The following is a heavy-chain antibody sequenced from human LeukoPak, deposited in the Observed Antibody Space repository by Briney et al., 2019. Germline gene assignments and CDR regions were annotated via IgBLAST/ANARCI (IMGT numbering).Heavy chain of an antibody. Sequence: GSLRLSCAASGFTFSSYAMSWVCQAPGKGLEWVSAISGSGGSTYYADSVKGRFTISRDNSKNTLYLQMNSLRAEDTAVYYCAKTSGSSSWYLYGYWGQGTLVTVSS. D-gene: IGHD6-13*01. V-gene: IGHV3-23*01. CDR1: GFTFSSYA. CDR2: ISGSGGST. CDR3: AKTSGSSSWYLYGY. J-gene: IGHJ4*02.